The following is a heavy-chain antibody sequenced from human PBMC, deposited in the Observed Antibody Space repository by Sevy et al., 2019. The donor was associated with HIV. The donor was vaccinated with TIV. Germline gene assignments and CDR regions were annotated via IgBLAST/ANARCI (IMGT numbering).Heavy chain of an antibody. CDR3: ARDCSSSTCFWGLDV. Sequence: GGSLRLSCGGSGFTFSSYWMSWVRQAPGKGLEWVANIKKDGSERYYVDSVKGRFTISRDNAKKSLYLQMNSLRTEDTAVYYCARDCSSSTCFWGLDVWGQGTTVTVSS. J-gene: IGHJ6*02. CDR1: GFTFSSYW. D-gene: IGHD2-2*01. V-gene: IGHV3-7*03. CDR2: IKKDGSER.